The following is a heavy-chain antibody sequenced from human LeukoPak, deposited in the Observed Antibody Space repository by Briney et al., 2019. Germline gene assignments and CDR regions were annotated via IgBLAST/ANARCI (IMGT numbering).Heavy chain of an antibody. Sequence: PSETLSLTCTVSGGSISSYYWSWIRQPPGKGLEWIGYIYYSGSTNYNPSLKSRVTISADTSKNQFSLKLSSVTAADTAVYYCARTLSSGWSFYYYGMDVWGQGTTVTVSS. CDR3: ARTLSSGWSFYYYGMDV. CDR1: GGSISSYY. D-gene: IGHD6-19*01. CDR2: IYYSGST. V-gene: IGHV4-59*01. J-gene: IGHJ6*02.